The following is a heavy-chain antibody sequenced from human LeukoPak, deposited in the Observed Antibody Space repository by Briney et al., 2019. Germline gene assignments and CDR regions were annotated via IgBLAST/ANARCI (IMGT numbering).Heavy chain of an antibody. Sequence: SETLSLTCTVSGGSISSSSYYWGWIRQPPGKGLEWIGSIYYSGSTYYNPSLKSRVTISVDTSKNQFSLKLSSVTAADTAVYYCASGKRVLRYFDWLLPRPFDYWGQGTLVTVSS. CDR2: IYYSGST. V-gene: IGHV4-39*01. CDR3: ASGKRVLRYFDWLLPRPFDY. D-gene: IGHD3-9*01. CDR1: GGSISSSSYY. J-gene: IGHJ4*02.